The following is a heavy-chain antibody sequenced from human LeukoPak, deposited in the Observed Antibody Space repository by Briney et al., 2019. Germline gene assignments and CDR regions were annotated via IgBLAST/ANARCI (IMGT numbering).Heavy chain of an antibody. J-gene: IGHJ4*02. CDR1: GFTFSGSA. Sequence: GGSLRLSCAASGFTFSGSAMHWVRHASGKGLEWAFRIRIKANSYATAYAASVKGRFSISRDDSKTTAYLQMNSLKTEDTAVYYCTRHHPAALLWFGEGGQGTLVTVSS. D-gene: IGHD3-10*01. V-gene: IGHV3-73*01. CDR3: TRHHPAALLWFGE. CDR2: IRIKANSYAT.